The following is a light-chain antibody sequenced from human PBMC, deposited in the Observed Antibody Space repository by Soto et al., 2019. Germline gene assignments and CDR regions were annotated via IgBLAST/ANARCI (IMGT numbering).Light chain of an antibody. CDR1: QSVRNN. V-gene: IGKV3-15*01. J-gene: IGKJ1*01. CDR2: GAS. Sequence: EIVMTQSPATLSVSPGERAALSCRASQSVRNNFAWYQQKPGQAPRLLIFGASTRASGVPARFSGSGSGTEFTLTINSLQSEDFALYYCQQYKKWPRTFGHGTKVDIK. CDR3: QQYKKWPRT.